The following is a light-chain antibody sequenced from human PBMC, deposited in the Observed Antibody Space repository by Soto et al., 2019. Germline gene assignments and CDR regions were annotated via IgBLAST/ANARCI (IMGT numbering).Light chain of an antibody. CDR1: SSDVGSYNL. CDR2: EVS. CDR3: CSYAGSRPYV. Sequence: QSALTQPASGSGSPGQSITSSCTGTSSDVGSYNLVSWYQQHPGKAPKLMIYEVSKRPSGVSNRFSGSKSGNTASLTISGLQAEDEADYYCCSYAGSRPYVFGPGTRVTVL. V-gene: IGLV2-23*02. J-gene: IGLJ1*01.